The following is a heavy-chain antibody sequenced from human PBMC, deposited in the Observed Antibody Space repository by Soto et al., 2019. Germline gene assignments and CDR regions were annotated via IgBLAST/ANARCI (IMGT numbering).Heavy chain of an antibody. J-gene: IGHJ4*02. D-gene: IGHD2-8*01. CDR3: PRPPIPVCINAVSYPFDY. CDR2: INPSGGST. Sequence: QVQLVQSGAEVKNPGASVKVSCKASGYTFTDYYIHWVRQAPGQGLEWMGMINPSGGSTDYAQKFRGRVTMTRDTSTVTVYMELISPRSEDTAVYYCPRPPIPVCINAVSYPFDYWGQGTLITVSS. V-gene: IGHV1-46*01. CDR1: GYTFTDYY.